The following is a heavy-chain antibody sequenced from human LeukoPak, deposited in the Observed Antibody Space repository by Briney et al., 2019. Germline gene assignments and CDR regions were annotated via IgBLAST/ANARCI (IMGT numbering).Heavy chain of an antibody. CDR2: IRYDGSNK. Sequence: GGSLRLSCAASGFTFSSYGMHWVRQAPGKGLEWVAFIRYDGSNKYYADSVKGRFTISRDNSKNTLYLQMNSLRAEDTAVYYCARAPTVITMVRGALLLKYYFDYWGQGTLVTVSS. CDR1: GFTFSSYG. V-gene: IGHV3-30*02. CDR3: ARAPTVITMVRGALLLKYYFDY. D-gene: IGHD3-10*01. J-gene: IGHJ4*02.